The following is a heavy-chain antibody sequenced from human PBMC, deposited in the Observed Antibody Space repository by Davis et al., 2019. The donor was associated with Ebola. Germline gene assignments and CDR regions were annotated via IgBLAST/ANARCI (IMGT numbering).Heavy chain of an antibody. Sequence: GALKISCAASGFTFSGSAMHWVRQASGKGLEWVGRIRSKANSYATAYAASVKGRFTISRDDSKNTAYLQMNSLKTEDTAVYYCTCMIQMAPTDYWGQGTLVTVSS. CDR1: GFTFSGSA. CDR3: TCMIQMAPTDY. D-gene: IGHD5-24*01. CDR2: IRSKANSYAT. J-gene: IGHJ4*02. V-gene: IGHV3-73*01.